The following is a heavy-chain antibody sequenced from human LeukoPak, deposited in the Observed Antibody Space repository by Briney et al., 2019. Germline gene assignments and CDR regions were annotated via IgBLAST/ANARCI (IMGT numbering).Heavy chain of an antibody. J-gene: IGHJ4*02. CDR2: ISYDGSNK. Sequence: PGRSLRLSCAASGFTFSSYAMHWVRQAPGKGLEWVEVISYDGSNKYYADSVKGRFTISRDNSKNTLYLQMNSLRAEDTAVYYCARVLGSWYYEGDYWGQGTLVTVSS. CDR3: ARVLGSWYYEGDY. D-gene: IGHD6-13*01. V-gene: IGHV3-30-3*01. CDR1: GFTFSSYA.